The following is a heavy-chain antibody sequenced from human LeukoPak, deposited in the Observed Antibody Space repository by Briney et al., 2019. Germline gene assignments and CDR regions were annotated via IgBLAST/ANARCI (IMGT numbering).Heavy chain of an antibody. CDR3: ARESDYYESSGHYWYFDL. CDR1: GGSISSYS. Sequence: SETLSLACTVPGGSISSYSWSGIRQPAGKGLEWIGRIYTSGTTNYNPSLKSRVTMSVDRSKNQFSLKLSSVTAADTAVYYCARESDYYESSGHYWYFDLWGRGTLVAVSS. J-gene: IGHJ2*01. V-gene: IGHV4-4*07. D-gene: IGHD3-22*01. CDR2: IYTSGTT.